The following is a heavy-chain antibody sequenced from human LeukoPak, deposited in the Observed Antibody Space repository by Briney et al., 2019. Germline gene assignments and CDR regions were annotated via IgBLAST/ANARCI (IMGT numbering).Heavy chain of an antibody. CDR1: GFTLSSYA. CDR3: ARTGGMGALDY. J-gene: IGHJ4*02. D-gene: IGHD1-26*01. V-gene: IGHV3-23*01. CDR2: ISVSGNT. Sequence: GGSLRLSCAASGFTLSSYAMSWVRQGPGKGLEWVSAISVSGNTYHADSVKGRFTISRDSSKNTLYLQMNSLRAGDTAVYYCARTGGMGALDYWGQGTLVAVSS.